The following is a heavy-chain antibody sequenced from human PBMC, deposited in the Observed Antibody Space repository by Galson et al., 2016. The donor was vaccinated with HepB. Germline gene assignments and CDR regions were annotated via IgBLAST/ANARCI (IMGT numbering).Heavy chain of an antibody. D-gene: IGHD5-12*01. V-gene: IGHV3-23*01. CDR3: ARGRGYSGYASYYGMDV. CDR2: ISGSGGNS. Sequence: SLRLSCAASGFTFSSYAMSWVRQAPGKGLEWVSAISGSGGNSYYADSVKGRFTISRDNSKNTLYLQMNSLRAEDTALYYCARGRGYSGYASYYGMDVWGQGTTVTVSS. CDR1: GFTFSSYA. J-gene: IGHJ6*02.